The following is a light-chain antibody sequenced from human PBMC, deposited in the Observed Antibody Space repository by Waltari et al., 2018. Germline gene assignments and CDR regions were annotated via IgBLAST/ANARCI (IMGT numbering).Light chain of an antibody. Sequence: QSAPTQPPSVSGSPGQSITFSCTRTSSHVGGNNYVSWYQQHPDKAPKLLIYGDNIRPSGVSDRLSVSTSANTASLTISGLQAEDEADYYCSSYTAKSFWVFGGGTRLTVL. CDR1: SSHVGGNNY. V-gene: IGLV2-14*03. J-gene: IGLJ3*02. CDR3: SSYTAKSFWV. CDR2: GDN.